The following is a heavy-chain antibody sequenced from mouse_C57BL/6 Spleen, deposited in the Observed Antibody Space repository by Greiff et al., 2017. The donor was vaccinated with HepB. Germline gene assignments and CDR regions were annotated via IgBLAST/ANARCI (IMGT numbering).Heavy chain of an antibody. CDR3: ARDYYSNYVYFDY. CDR2: INPNNGGT. V-gene: IGHV1-26*01. CDR1: GYTFTDYY. Sequence: EVQLQQSGPELVKPGASVKISCKASGYTFTDYYMNWVKQSHGKSLEWIGDINPNNGGTSYNQKFKGKATLTVDKSSSTAYMELRSLTSEDSAVYYWARDYYSNYVYFDYWGQGTTLTVSS. D-gene: IGHD2-5*01. J-gene: IGHJ2*01.